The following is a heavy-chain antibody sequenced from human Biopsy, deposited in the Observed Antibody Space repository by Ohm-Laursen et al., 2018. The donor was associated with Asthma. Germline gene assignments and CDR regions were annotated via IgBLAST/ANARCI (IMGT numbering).Heavy chain of an antibody. CDR1: ADSFSNYA. CDR3: GGCSSSNYYYGLDV. CDR2: LIPIIGTA. J-gene: IGHJ6*02. D-gene: IGHD6-6*01. V-gene: IGHV1-69*01. Sequence: SSVKVSCKASADSFSNYAISWARQAPGQGLEWMGGLIPIIGTAHYAPKFQGRVTISADESTSTAYMELTSLSSEDTAVFFCGGCSSSNYYYGLDVWGQGTTVIVSS.